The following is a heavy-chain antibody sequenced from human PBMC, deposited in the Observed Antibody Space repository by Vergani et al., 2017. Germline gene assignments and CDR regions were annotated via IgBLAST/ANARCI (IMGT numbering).Heavy chain of an antibody. CDR1: GFTFSSYT. Sequence: QVQLVESGGGVVQPGRSLRLSCAASGFTFSSYTMHWVRQAPGKGLEWVAVISYDGGSKYYADSVKGRFTISRANSKNTLFLQMNSLRDEDTAVYYCVRDCGATRPTYYFDYWGQGALITVSS. V-gene: IGHV3-30*01. CDR3: VRDCGATRPTYYFDY. D-gene: IGHD1-26*01. J-gene: IGHJ4*02. CDR2: ISYDGGSK.